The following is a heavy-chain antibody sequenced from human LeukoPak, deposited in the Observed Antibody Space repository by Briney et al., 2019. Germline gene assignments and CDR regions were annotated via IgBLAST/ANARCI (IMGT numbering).Heavy chain of an antibody. CDR2: ICSSSSNI. CDR3: ARVEVVTSPLDH. Sequence: GGSVRLSCAASGFTFNTYSMIWLRQAQGKGLEWVSYICSSSSNIYYADPVKGRFTISRDNAKNSLYLQINTLKAEDTAVYYCARVEVVTSPLDHWGQGTLVTVSS. J-gene: IGHJ4*02. CDR1: GFTFNTYS. V-gene: IGHV3-48*01. D-gene: IGHD4-23*01.